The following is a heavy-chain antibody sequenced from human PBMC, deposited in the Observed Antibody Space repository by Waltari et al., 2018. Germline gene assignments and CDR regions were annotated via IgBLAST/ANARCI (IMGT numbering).Heavy chain of an antibody. D-gene: IGHD3-10*02. CDR1: GGTFSSYA. J-gene: IGHJ3*02. V-gene: IGHV1-69*01. CDR2: IIPIFGTA. Sequence: QVQLVQSGAEVKKPGSSVKVSCKASGGTFSSYAISWVRQAPGQGLEWMGGIIPIFGTANYAQKFQGRVTITADESTSTAYMGLSSLRSEDTAVYYCATDMLTLLRFPDAFDIWGQGTMVTVSS. CDR3: ATDMLTLLRFPDAFDI.